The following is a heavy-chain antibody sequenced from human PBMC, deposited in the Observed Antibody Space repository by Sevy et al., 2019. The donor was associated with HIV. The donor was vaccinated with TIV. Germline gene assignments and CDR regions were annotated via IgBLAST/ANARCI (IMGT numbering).Heavy chain of an antibody. CDR2: IKQDGSEK. CDR1: GFTFSTYW. CDR3: ARADRPTREKDYSGSYSWFDP. Sequence: GGCLRLSCAASGFTFSTYWMNWVRQTPGKGLEWVANIKQDGSEKYYVDSVKGRFTISRENAKNSLYLQMSSLRAEDTAVYYCARADRPTREKDYSGSYSWFDPWGQGTLVTVSS. D-gene: IGHD1-26*01. J-gene: IGHJ5*02. V-gene: IGHV3-7*03.